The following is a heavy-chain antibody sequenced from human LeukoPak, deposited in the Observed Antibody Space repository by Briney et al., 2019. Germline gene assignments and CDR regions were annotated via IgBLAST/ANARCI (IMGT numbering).Heavy chain of an antibody. CDR2: INHSGST. Sequence: PSETLSLTCAVYGGSFSGYYWSWIRQPPGKGLEWIGEINHSGSTNYNPSLKSRVIISVDTSKNQFSLKLSSVTAADTAVYYCARQYIAAAGTWFDPWGQGTLVTVSS. D-gene: IGHD6-13*01. CDR3: ARQYIAAAGTWFDP. CDR1: GGSFSGYY. V-gene: IGHV4-34*01. J-gene: IGHJ5*02.